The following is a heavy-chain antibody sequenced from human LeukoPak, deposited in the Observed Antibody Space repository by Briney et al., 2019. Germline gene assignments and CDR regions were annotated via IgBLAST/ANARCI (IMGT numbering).Heavy chain of an antibody. D-gene: IGHD4-17*01. CDR2: MTGNGGTV. Sequence: GGSLRLSCAGSGPSFSDFAMTWVRQAPGKGLEWVSSMTGNGGTVVYTDSVKGRFTMSRDNSKNTVYLQMNSLRAEDTALYYCTKDPNGNYIGAFDPWGLGTLVTVSS. CDR3: TKDPNGNYIGAFDP. CDR1: GPSFSDFA. J-gene: IGHJ5*02. V-gene: IGHV3-23*01.